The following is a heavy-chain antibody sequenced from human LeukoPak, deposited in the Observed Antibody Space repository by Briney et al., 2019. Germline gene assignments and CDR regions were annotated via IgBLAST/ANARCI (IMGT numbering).Heavy chain of an antibody. CDR2: INTDGSST. CDR1: GFTFSSYW. Sequence: GSLRLSCAASGFTFSSYWMHWVRQAPGKGLVWVSRINTDGSSTSYADSVKGRFTISRDNAKNTLYLQMNSLRAEDTAVYYCTRDLGGTIFGVVIPGYFDYWGQGTLVTVSS. CDR3: TRDLGGTIFGVVIPGYFDY. J-gene: IGHJ4*02. V-gene: IGHV3-74*01. D-gene: IGHD3-3*01.